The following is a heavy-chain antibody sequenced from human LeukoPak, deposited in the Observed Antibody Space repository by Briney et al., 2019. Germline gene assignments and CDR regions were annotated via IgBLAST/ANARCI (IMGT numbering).Heavy chain of an antibody. CDR2: ISSSSSYI. J-gene: IGHJ4*02. CDR1: GFTFSSYS. D-gene: IGHD3-22*01. Sequence: GGSLTLSCAASGFTFSSYSMNWVRQAPGKGLEWVSSISSSSSYIYYADSVKGRFTISRDNAKNSLYLQMNSLRAEDTAVYYCARDSYTYYYDSSGYFDYWGQGTLVTVSS. V-gene: IGHV3-21*01. CDR3: ARDSYTYYYDSSGYFDY.